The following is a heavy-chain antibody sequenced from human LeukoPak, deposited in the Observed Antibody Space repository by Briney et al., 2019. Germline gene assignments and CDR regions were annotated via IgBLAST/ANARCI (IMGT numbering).Heavy chain of an antibody. J-gene: IGHJ3*02. CDR1: GGSFSNYY. V-gene: IGHV4-34*01. Sequence: SETLSLTCAVYGGSFSNYYWTWIRQPPGKGLEWIGEINHSGSARYNPSLKSRVIISVDTSKNQFSLKLSSVTAADTAVYYCARHKYSSGWPPEGAFDIWGQGTMVTVSS. CDR2: INHSGSA. D-gene: IGHD6-19*01. CDR3: ARHKYSSGWPPEGAFDI.